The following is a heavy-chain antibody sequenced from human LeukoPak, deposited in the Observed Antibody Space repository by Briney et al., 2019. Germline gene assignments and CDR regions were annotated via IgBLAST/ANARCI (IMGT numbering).Heavy chain of an antibody. Sequence: SETLSFTCAVYGGSFSGYYWSWIRQPPGKGLEWIGEINHSGSTNYNPSLKSRVTISVDTSKNQFSLKLSSATAADTAVYYCARVPVRRRTHIVVVPAAPYYYYYGMDVWGQGTTVTVSS. V-gene: IGHV4-34*01. J-gene: IGHJ6*02. CDR1: GGSFSGYY. CDR3: ARVPVRRRTHIVVVPAAPYYYYYGMDV. D-gene: IGHD2-2*01. CDR2: INHSGST.